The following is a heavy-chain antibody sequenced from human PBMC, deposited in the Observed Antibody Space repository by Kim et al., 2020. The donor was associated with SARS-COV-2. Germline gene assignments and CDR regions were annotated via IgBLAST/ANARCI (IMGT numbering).Heavy chain of an antibody. Sequence: ASVKVSCKASGYTFTSYDINWVRQATGQGLEWMGWMNPNSGNTGYAQKFQGRVTMTRNTSISTAYMELSSLRSEDTAVYYCARVELEGYRKEMGGWGMDVWGKGTTVTVSS. J-gene: IGHJ6*04. D-gene: IGHD5-18*01. CDR2: MNPNSGNT. CDR1: GYTFTSYD. CDR3: ARVELEGYRKEMGGWGMDV. V-gene: IGHV1-8*01.